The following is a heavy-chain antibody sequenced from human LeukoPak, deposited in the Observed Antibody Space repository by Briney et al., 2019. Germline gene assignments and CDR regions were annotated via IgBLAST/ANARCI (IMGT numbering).Heavy chain of an antibody. CDR3: AKVGGYYDSSGYYCFDY. CDR1: GFTFSSYA. D-gene: IGHD3-22*01. Sequence: GGSLRLSCAASGFTFSSYAMSWVRQAPGKGLEWVSAISGSGGSTYYADSVKGRFTISRDNSKNTLYLQMNSLRAEDTAVYYCAKVGGYYDSSGYYCFDYWDQGTLVTVSS. V-gene: IGHV3-23*01. CDR2: ISGSGGST. J-gene: IGHJ4*02.